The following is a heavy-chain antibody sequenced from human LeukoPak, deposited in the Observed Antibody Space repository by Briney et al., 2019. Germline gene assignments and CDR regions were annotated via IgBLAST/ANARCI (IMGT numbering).Heavy chain of an antibody. V-gene: IGHV3-48*01. CDR1: GFTFSSYS. Sequence: GGSLRLSCAASGFTFSSYSMNWVRQAPGKGLEWVSYIRSSSSTIYYADSVKGRFTISRDNAKSSLYLQMNSLRAEDTAVYYRARDGSGRVPEMSAPDYWGQGTLVTVSS. J-gene: IGHJ4*02. CDR3: ARDGSGRVPEMSAPDY. CDR2: IRSSSSTI. D-gene: IGHD3-10*01.